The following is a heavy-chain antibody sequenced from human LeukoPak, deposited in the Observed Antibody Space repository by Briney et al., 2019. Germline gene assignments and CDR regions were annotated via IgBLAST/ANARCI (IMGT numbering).Heavy chain of an antibody. CDR3: ARDLRCSGGSCYPPLRMLG. D-gene: IGHD2-15*01. Sequence: GTSVKVSCKASGYTFTSYGISWVRQAPGQGLEWMGWISAYNGNTNYAQKLQGRVTMTTDTSTSTAYMELRSLRYDDTAVYYCARDLRCSGGSCYPPLRMLGWGQGTLVTVSS. V-gene: IGHV1-18*01. CDR2: ISAYNGNT. J-gene: IGHJ4*02. CDR1: GYTFTSYG.